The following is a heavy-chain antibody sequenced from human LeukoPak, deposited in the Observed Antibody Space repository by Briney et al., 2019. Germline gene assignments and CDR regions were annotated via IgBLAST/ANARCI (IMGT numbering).Heavy chain of an antibody. Sequence: GASVKVPCKASGYTFTGYYMHWVRQAPGQGLEWMGWINPNSGGTNYAQKFQGRVTMTRDTSISIAYMELSRLRSDDTAVYYCAKVGRTAENYYYYMDVWGKGTTVTVSS. CDR3: AKVGRTAENYYYYMDV. V-gene: IGHV1-2*02. CDR2: INPNSGGT. J-gene: IGHJ6*03. CDR1: GYTFTGYY. D-gene: IGHD2-2*01.